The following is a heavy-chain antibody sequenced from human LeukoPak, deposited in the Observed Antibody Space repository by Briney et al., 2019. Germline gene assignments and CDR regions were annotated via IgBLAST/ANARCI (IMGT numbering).Heavy chain of an antibody. Sequence: ASETLSLTCTVSGDSISTYYWSWIRQPPGKGLEWIGYIYYRVTSDYNPSLKSRVTMSVDMSTRQISLKLSSATAADTAVYYCARAVGGDGSGSLWGPGTLVTVSS. CDR3: ARAVGGDGSGSL. J-gene: IGHJ4*02. D-gene: IGHD3-10*01. V-gene: IGHV4-59*01. CDR1: GDSISTYY. CDR2: IYYRVTS.